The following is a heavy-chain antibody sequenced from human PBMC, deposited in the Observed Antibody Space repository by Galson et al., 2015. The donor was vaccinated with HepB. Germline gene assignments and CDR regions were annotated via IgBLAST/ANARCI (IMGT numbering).Heavy chain of an antibody. D-gene: IGHD2-2*02. CDR1: GFTFDDYA. CDR3: AKVIGYCSSTSCYKDGAFDY. J-gene: IGHJ4*02. V-gene: IGHV3-9*01. Sequence: SLRLSCAASGFTFDDYAMHWVRQAPGKGLEWVSGISWNSGSIGYADSVKGRFTISRDNAKNSLYLQMNSLRAEDTALYYCAKVIGYCSSTSCYKDGAFDYWGQGTLVTVSS. CDR2: ISWNSGSI.